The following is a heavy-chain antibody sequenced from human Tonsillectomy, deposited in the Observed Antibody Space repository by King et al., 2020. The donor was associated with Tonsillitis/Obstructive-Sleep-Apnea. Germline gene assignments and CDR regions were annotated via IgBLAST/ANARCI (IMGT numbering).Heavy chain of an antibody. Sequence: VQLVQSGTEVKKPGASVKVSCTTSGYTFTTYGISWIRQAPGQGLEWMGWISCYNGDTNYAQKLQGRVTMTTDTSTSTAYMELRSLNSDDTAIYYCARDQTYDFWSPGDPWGQGTLVIVSS. D-gene: IGHD3-3*01. J-gene: IGHJ5*02. CDR1: GYTFTTYG. CDR3: ARDQTYDFWSPGDP. V-gene: IGHV1-18*01. CDR2: ISCYNGDT.